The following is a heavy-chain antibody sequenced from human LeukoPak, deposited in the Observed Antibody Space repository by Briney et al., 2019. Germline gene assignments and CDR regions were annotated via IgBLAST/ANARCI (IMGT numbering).Heavy chain of an antibody. V-gene: IGHV7-4-1*02. D-gene: IGHD2-21*02. CDR1: GYTFTSYA. Sequence: GASVKVSCKASGYTFTSYAMNWARQAPGQGLEWMGWINTNTGNPTYAQGFTGRFVFSLDTSVSTAYLQISSLKAEDTAVYYCARVVGCGGDCYSGISDYWGQGTLVTVSS. CDR2: INTNTGNP. J-gene: IGHJ4*02. CDR3: ARVVGCGGDCYSGISDY.